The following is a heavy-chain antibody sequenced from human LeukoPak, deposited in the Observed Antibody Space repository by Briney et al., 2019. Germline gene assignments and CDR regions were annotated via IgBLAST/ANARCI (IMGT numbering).Heavy chain of an antibody. J-gene: IGHJ4*02. V-gene: IGHV4-34*01. CDR2: INHSGST. Sequence: SETLSLTCAVYGGSFSGYYWSWIRQPPGKGLEWIGEINHSGSTNYNPSLKSRVTISVDTSKNQFSLKLSSVTAADTAVYYCATSDYYYDSSGYYIPTGYWGQETLVTVSS. D-gene: IGHD3-22*01. CDR3: ATSDYYYDSSGYYIPTGY. CDR1: GGSFSGYY.